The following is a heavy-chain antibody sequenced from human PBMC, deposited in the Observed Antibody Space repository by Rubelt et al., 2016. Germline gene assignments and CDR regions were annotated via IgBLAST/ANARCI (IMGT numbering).Heavy chain of an antibody. CDR2: IKQDGGEK. Sequence: EVQLVESGGGLVQAGGSLRLSCAASGFTFSTYWMSWVRQAPGKGLEWVANIKQDGGEKNDVDSVKCRFTISRDNAKNSLYLQMCSLRGEDTAVYYCGRDMNVWGQGTTVTVSS. CDR3: GRDMNV. J-gene: IGHJ6*02. CDR1: GFTFSTYW. V-gene: IGHV3-7*04.